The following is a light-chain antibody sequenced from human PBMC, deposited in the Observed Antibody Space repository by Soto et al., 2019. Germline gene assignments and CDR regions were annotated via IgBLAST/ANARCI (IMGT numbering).Light chain of an antibody. V-gene: IGKV3-11*01. Sequence: EIVLTQSPATLSLSPGERATLSCRASQSVSSYLAWYQQKPGQAPRLLIYDASNRATGIPARFSGSGSGTDFTLTISSLEAVDFAVYYCQQRSHWPPAFGQGTKVEIK. CDR1: QSVSSY. J-gene: IGKJ2*01. CDR3: QQRSHWPPA. CDR2: DAS.